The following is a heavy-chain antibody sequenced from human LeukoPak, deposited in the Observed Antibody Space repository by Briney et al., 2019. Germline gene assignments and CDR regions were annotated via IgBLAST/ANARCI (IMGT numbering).Heavy chain of an antibody. CDR1: GFTFSSYS. V-gene: IGHV3-21*01. CDR3: ARVGGYYDSSGYLRAFDY. D-gene: IGHD3-22*01. Sequence: GGSLRLSCAASGFTFSSYSMNWVRQAPGKGLEWVSSISSSSSYIYYADSVKGRFTISRDNAKNSLYLQMNSLRAEDTAVYYCARVGGYYDSSGYLRAFDYWGQGTLVTVSS. CDR2: ISSSSSYI. J-gene: IGHJ4*02.